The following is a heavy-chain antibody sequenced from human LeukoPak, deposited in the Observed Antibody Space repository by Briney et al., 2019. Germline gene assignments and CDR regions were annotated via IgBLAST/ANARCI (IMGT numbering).Heavy chain of an antibody. Sequence: GGALRLSCVASGFTFSSYWMSWVRQAPGEGLEWVAHIKKDGSEKYYVESVKGRFTISRDNAKNSLYLQMNSLRAEDTAVYYCARGAAVGAVAGIFDYWGQGTLVTVSS. CDR3: ARGAAVGAVAGIFDY. CDR2: IKKDGSEK. V-gene: IGHV3-7*01. CDR1: GFTFSSYW. J-gene: IGHJ4*02. D-gene: IGHD6-19*01.